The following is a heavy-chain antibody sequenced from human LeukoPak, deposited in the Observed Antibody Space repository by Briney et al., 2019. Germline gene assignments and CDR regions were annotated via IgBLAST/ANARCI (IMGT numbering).Heavy chain of an antibody. V-gene: IGHV1-69*13. D-gene: IGHD1-26*01. J-gene: IGHJ3*02. Sequence: ASVKVSCKASGGTFSSYTISWVRQAPGQGLEWMGGIIPIFGTANYAQKFQGRVTITADESTSTAYMELSSLRSEDTAVYYCARGAVRGGSYFVAFDIWGQGTMVTVSS. CDR3: ARGAVRGGSYFVAFDI. CDR1: GGTFSSYT. CDR2: IIPIFGTA.